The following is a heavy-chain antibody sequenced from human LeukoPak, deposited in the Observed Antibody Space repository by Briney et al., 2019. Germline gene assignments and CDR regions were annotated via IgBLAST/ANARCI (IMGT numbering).Heavy chain of an antibody. CDR1: GFTFNTYT. CDR3: VKGSKTNRPYYFDY. J-gene: IGHJ4*02. Sequence: GGSLRLSCAASGFTFNTYTMNWVRQAPGKGLEWLSFISGDGGTTTYADSVMGRFTISRDNAKNSLFLQMNSLRAEDTAVYHCVKGSKTNRPYYFDYWGQGALVTVSS. V-gene: IGHV3-48*01. CDR2: ISGDGGTT.